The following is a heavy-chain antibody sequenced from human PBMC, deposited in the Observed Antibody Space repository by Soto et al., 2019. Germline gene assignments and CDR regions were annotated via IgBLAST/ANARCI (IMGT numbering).Heavy chain of an antibody. J-gene: IGHJ4*02. CDR1: GGSISSSNYF. D-gene: IGHD3-22*01. Sequence: QLQPQESGPGLVRPSATLSLTCTVTGGSISSSNYFWGWIRQSPVKGLEWIGSCHNSGVTYYNPSLKSRATVDMSKNQISLKLSSVTAADTALYYCATTSSGYPYGGRGTLVTVSS. CDR3: ATTSSGYPY. CDR2: CHNSGVT. V-gene: IGHV4-39*01.